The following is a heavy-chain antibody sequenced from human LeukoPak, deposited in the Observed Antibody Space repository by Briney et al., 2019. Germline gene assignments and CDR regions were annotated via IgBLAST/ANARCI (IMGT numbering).Heavy chain of an antibody. V-gene: IGHV3-23*01. Sequence: AGGSLRLSCAASGFTFSSYAMSWVRQAPGKGLEWVSAISGSGGSTYYADSVKGRFTISRDNSKNTLYLQMNSLRAEDTAVYYCAKDLGVGATQDDAFDIWGQGTMVAVSS. CDR2: ISGSGGST. J-gene: IGHJ3*02. D-gene: IGHD1-26*01. CDR1: GFTFSSYA. CDR3: AKDLGVGATQDDAFDI.